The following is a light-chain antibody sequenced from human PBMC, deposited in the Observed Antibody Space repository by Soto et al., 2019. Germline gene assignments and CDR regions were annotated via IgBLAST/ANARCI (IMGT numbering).Light chain of an antibody. CDR2: EDN. J-gene: IGLJ2*01. V-gene: IGLV2-23*01. CDR1: RSDVGCYKV. CDR3: CSYAGSSSVL. Sequence: QSVLAQPASGSGSPGQSITISCTGTRSDVGCYKVVSWFQQYPGKAPKLMIYEDNKRPSGVSDRFSGSKSGNTASLTISGLQAEDEADYYCCSYAGSSSVLFGGGTKVTVL.